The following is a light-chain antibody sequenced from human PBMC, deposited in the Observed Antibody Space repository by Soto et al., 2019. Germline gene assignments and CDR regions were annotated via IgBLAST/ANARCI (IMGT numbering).Light chain of an antibody. J-gene: IGKJ1*01. CDR3: LQDYNYLWA. CDR2: AAC. V-gene: IGKV1-6*01. CDR1: QGIKND. Sequence: AIKMTQSPSSLSASVGDRVTITCRASQGIKNDLGWYQQKPGKAPKVLIYAACSLQSGVPSRFSGSGSGIDFTLTHISLQPEDFATYYCLQDYNYLWAFCQGTKVEIK.